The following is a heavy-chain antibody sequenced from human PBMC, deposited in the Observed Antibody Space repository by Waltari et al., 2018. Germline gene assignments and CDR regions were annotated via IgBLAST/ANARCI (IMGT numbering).Heavy chain of an antibody. CDR1: GCTFSSYA. V-gene: IGHV1-24*01. D-gene: IGHD3-16*01. Sequence: QVQLVQSGAEVKKPGSSVKVSCKASGCTFSSYAISWLRQAPGQGLEWMGGFDPEDGETIYAQKFQGRVTMTEDTSTDTAYMELSSLRSEDTAVYYCATALGRSDAFDIWGQGTMVTVSS. J-gene: IGHJ3*02. CDR2: FDPEDGET. CDR3: ATALGRSDAFDI.